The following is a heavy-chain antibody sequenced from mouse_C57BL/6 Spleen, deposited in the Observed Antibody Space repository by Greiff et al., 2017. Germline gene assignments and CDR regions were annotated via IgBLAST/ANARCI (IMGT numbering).Heavy chain of an antibody. CDR2: IYPGSGST. CDR1: GYTFTSYW. CDR3: AYYSNYVWYFDV. Sequence: QVQLKQPGAELVKPGASVKMSCKASGYTFTSYWITWVKQRPGQGLEWIGDIYPGSGSTNYNEKFKSKATLTVDTSSSTAYMQLSSLTSEDSAVYYCAYYSNYVWYFDVWGTGTTVTVSS. V-gene: IGHV1-55*01. J-gene: IGHJ1*03. D-gene: IGHD2-5*01.